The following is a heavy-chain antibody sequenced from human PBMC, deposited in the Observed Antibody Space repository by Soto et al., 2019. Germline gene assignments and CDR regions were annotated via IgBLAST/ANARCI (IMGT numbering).Heavy chain of an antibody. Sequence: GSLRLSCAASGFTFSSYAMSWVRQAPGKGLEWVSAISGSGGSTYYADSVKGRFTISRDNSKNTLYLQMNSLRAEDTAVYYCAKDRKVRGVLSIHYFDYWGQGTLVTVSS. CDR2: ISGSGGST. V-gene: IGHV3-23*01. CDR1: GFTFSSYA. CDR3: AKDRKVRGVLSIHYFDY. J-gene: IGHJ4*02. D-gene: IGHD3-10*01.